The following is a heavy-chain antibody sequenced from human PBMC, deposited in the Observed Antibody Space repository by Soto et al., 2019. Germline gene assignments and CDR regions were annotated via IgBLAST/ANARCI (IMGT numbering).Heavy chain of an antibody. V-gene: IGHV1-46*01. Sequence: GASVKVSCKASGYTFTSHYMHWVRQAPGQGLEWMGLINPSAGSTSYAQSFQGRVTMTRDTSTSTVFMDLSSLRSEDTAVYYCAREGRYYYDSSGYYWDPYYFDYWGQGTLVTVSS. CDR3: AREGRYYYDSSGYYWDPYYFDY. CDR1: GYTFTSHY. D-gene: IGHD3-22*01. CDR2: INPSAGST. J-gene: IGHJ4*02.